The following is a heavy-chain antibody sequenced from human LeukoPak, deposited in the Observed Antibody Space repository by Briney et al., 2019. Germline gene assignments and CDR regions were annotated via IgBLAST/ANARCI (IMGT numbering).Heavy chain of an antibody. CDR2: IYYSGST. CDR3: ARAPLVGYYYGSGSPGAFDI. Sequence: SETLSLTCTVSGGSISSYYWSWIRQPPGKGLEWIGYIYYSGSTNYNPSLKSRVTISVDTSKNQFSLKLSSVTAADTAVYYCARAPLVGYYYGSGSPGAFDIWGQGTMVTVSS. CDR1: GGSISSYY. J-gene: IGHJ3*02. V-gene: IGHV4-59*01. D-gene: IGHD3-10*01.